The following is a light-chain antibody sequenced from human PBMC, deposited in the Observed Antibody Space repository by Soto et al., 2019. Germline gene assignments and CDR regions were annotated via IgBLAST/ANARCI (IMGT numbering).Light chain of an antibody. V-gene: IGKV1-9*01. Sequence: IQLTQSPSSLSASVGDRVTITCRASQGISSYLVWYQQKPGEAPKLLIYAASTLQSGVPSRFSGSGSGTDFTLTISSLQPEDFATYYCQQFNSYPLTFGGGTKVDI. CDR1: QGISSY. CDR3: QQFNSYPLT. CDR2: AAS. J-gene: IGKJ4*01.